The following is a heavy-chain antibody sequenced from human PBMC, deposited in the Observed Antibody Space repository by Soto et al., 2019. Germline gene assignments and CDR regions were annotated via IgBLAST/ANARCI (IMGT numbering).Heavy chain of an antibody. D-gene: IGHD3-16*02. J-gene: IGHJ4*02. Sequence: GGSLRLSCVASGFTFTSYSMNWVRQAPGKGLEWVSYISSTSDKIYYADSVKGRFTISRDNAKNSLYLQMNSLRDDDTAVYYCAREDVAYYDYVWGSYRMTPLDYWGQGTTVTVSS. CDR3: AREDVAYYDYVWGSYRMTPLDY. CDR2: ISSTSDKI. CDR1: GFTFTSYS. V-gene: IGHV3-48*02.